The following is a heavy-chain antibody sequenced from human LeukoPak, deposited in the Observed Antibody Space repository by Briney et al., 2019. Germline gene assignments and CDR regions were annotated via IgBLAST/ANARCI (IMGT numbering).Heavy chain of an antibody. CDR3: ARHITGTTLDY. D-gene: IGHD1-7*01. Sequence: SQTLSLTCTVSGGSISSGDYYWSWIRQPPGKGLEWIGYIYDSGSTYYNPSLRSRVTISADTSKNQFSLKLSSVTAADTAVYYCARHITGTTLDYWGQGTLVTVSS. CDR1: GGSISSGDYY. V-gene: IGHV4-30-4*01. J-gene: IGHJ4*02. CDR2: IYDSGST.